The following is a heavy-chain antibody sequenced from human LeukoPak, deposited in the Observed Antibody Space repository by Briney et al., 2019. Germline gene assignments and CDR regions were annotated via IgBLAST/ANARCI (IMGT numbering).Heavy chain of an antibody. V-gene: IGHV3-30*04. Sequence: GGSLRLSCAASGFTFSSYAMHWVRQAPGKGLEWVAVISYDGSNKYYADSVKGRFTISRDNAKNSLYLQMTSLRVEDTAVYYCAKLAKYFYGSETYYFFEHWGQGTPVTASS. D-gene: IGHD3-10*01. CDR1: GFTFSSYA. CDR2: ISYDGSNK. J-gene: IGHJ4*02. CDR3: AKLAKYFYGSETYYFFEH.